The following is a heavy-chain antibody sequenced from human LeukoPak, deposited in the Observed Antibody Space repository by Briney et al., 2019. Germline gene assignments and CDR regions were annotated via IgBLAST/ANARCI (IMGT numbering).Heavy chain of an antibody. J-gene: IGHJ4*02. CDR3: TTIRPGY. CDR1: GFTFSSYW. V-gene: IGHV3-74*01. CDR2: IKDGGTTT. D-gene: IGHD5-12*01. Sequence: GGSLRLSCAASGFTFSSYWIHWVRQVQGKGLVWVSRIKDGGTTTDYADSVKGRFTISRDDAKNTLYLQMNSLRAEDTAVYYCTTIRPGYWGQGTLVTVSP.